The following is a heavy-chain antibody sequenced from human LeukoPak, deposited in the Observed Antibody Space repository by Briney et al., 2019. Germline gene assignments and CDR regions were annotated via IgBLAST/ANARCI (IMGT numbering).Heavy chain of an antibody. CDR3: AKEYCSGGSCYDLYYYYSMDV. V-gene: IGHV3-30*18. Sequence: GGSLRLSCAASGFTFSSYGMHWVRQAPGKGLEWVAVISYDGSNKYYADSVKGRFTISRDNSKNTLYLQMNSLRAEDTAVYYCAKEYCSGGSCYDLYYYYSMDVWGQGTTVTVSS. CDR2: ISYDGSNK. CDR1: GFTFSSYG. D-gene: IGHD2-15*01. J-gene: IGHJ6*02.